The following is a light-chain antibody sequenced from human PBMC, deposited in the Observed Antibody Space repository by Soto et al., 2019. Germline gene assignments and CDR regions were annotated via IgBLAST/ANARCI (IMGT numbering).Light chain of an antibody. V-gene: IGKV3-11*01. CDR2: GAS. Sequence: EFVLTQSPCTLSLSAGERATLSCRASQTVRNNYLAWYQQKPGQAPRLLIYGASTRATGIPARFSGSGSGTDFTLTISSLEPEDFAVYYCQQRSNWPPWTFGQGTKVDIK. CDR3: QQRSNWPPWT. J-gene: IGKJ1*01. CDR1: QTVRNNY.